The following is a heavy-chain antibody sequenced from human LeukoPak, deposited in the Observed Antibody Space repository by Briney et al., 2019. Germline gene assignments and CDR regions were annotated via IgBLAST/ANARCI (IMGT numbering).Heavy chain of an antibody. CDR1: GGSFSGYY. CDR3: ARVRTAVKYFQH. D-gene: IGHD3-16*02. CDR2: INHSGST. V-gene: IGHV4-34*01. Sequence: SETLSLTCAVYGGSFSGYYWSWIRQPPGKALEWIGEINHSGSTNYNPSLKSRVTISVDTSKNQFSLKLSSVTAADTAVYYCARVRTAVKYFQHWGQGTLVTLSS. J-gene: IGHJ1*01.